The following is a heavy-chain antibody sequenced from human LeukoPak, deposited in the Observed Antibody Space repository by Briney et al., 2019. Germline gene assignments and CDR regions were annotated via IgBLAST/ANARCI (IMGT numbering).Heavy chain of an antibody. Sequence: GGSLRLSCAASGFTLSSHGMNWVRQAPGKGLEWVSSITSTGKYMFYADSVRGRFTISRDNAKNSVYLQMNSLRAEDTAVYYCAREIVQLWIDFWGQGTLVTVSS. V-gene: IGHV3-21*01. D-gene: IGHD5-24*01. CDR3: AREIVQLWIDF. CDR2: ITSTGKYM. J-gene: IGHJ4*02. CDR1: GFTLSSHG.